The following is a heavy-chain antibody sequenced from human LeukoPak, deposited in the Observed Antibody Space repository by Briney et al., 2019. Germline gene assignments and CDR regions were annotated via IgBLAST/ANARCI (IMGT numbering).Heavy chain of an antibody. Sequence: TGGSLRLSCAASGFTFSSYSMNWVRQAPGKGLEWVSYISGTSNTIYYDDSVKGRFTVSRDNAKNSLYLQMNSLRAEDTAIYYCARDLGSYSSGWYMGFDYWGQGTLVTVSS. CDR3: ARDLGSYSSGWYMGFDY. CDR1: GFTFSSYS. D-gene: IGHD6-19*01. J-gene: IGHJ4*02. CDR2: ISGTSNTI. V-gene: IGHV3-48*01.